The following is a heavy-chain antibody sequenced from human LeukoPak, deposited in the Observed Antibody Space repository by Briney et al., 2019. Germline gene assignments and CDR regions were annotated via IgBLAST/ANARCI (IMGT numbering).Heavy chain of an antibody. D-gene: IGHD3-22*01. CDR3: ARASYYDSSGSNFDY. J-gene: IGHJ4*02. CDR1: GGTSSSYA. V-gene: IGHV1-69*05. CDR2: IIPIFGTA. Sequence: SVKVSCKASGGTSSSYAISWVRPAPGQGLEWMGGIIPIFGTANYAQKFQGRVTITTDESTSTAYMELSSLRSEDTAVYYCARASYYDSSGSNFDYWGQGTLVTVSS.